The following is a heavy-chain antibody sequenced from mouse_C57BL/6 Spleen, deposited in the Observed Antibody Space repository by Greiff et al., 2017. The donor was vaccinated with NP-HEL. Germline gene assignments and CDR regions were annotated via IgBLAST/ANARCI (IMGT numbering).Heavy chain of an antibody. CDR3: ARRDYDSTDY. Sequence: QVQLKESGAELVKPGASVKISCKASGYAFSSYWMNWVKQRPGKGLEWIGQIYPGDGDTNYNGKFKGKATLTADKSSSTAYMQLSSLTSEDSAVYFCARRDYDSTDYWGQGTSVTVSS. CDR1: GYAFSSYW. CDR2: IYPGDGDT. V-gene: IGHV1-80*01. J-gene: IGHJ4*01. D-gene: IGHD2-4*01.